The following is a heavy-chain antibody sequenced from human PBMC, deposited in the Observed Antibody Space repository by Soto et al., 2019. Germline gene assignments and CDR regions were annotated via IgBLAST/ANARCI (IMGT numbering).Heavy chain of an antibody. CDR2: IGTAGDP. Sequence: VGSLRLSCAASGFTFSSYDMHWVRQATGKGLEWVSAIGTAGDPYYPGSVKGRFTISRENAKNSLYPQMNSLRAGDTAVYYCARDAGASGGMDVWGQGTTVTVSS. V-gene: IGHV3-13*05. D-gene: IGHD3-10*01. CDR3: ARDAGASGGMDV. CDR1: GFTFSSYD. J-gene: IGHJ6*02.